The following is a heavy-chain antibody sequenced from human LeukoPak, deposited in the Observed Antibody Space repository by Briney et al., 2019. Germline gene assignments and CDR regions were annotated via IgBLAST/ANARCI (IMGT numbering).Heavy chain of an antibody. D-gene: IGHD2-8*01. CDR3: ARGMGTNYYYYMDV. CDR2: INHSGGT. J-gene: IGHJ6*03. CDR1: GGSFSGYY. V-gene: IGHV4-34*01. Sequence: SETLSLTCAVYGGSFSGYYWSWIRQPPGKGLEWIGEINHSGGTNYNPSLKSRVTISVDTSKNQFSLKLSSVTAADTAVYYCARGMGTNYYYYMDVWGKGTTVTVSS.